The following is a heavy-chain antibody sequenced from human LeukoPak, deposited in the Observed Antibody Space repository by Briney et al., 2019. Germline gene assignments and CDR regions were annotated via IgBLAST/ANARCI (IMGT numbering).Heavy chain of an antibody. D-gene: IGHD5-24*01. V-gene: IGHV3-21*01. Sequence: PGGSLRLSCAASGFTFSSYSMKWVRQAPGKGLEWVSSIDSSSSYIHYADSVKGRFTISRDNAKNSLYLQMNSLRVEDTAVYYCARETPRRGETRDGYRWGQGTLVTVSS. CDR1: GFTFSSYS. J-gene: IGHJ4*02. CDR2: IDSSSSYI. CDR3: ARETPRRGETRDGYR.